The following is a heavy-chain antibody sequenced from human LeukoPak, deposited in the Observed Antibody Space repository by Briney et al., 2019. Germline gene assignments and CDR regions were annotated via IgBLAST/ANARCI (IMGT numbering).Heavy chain of an antibody. J-gene: IGHJ3*02. D-gene: IGHD2-2*02. CDR1: GYTFTSYG. V-gene: IGHV1-18*01. Sequence: GASVKVSCKASGYTFTSYGISWVRQAPGQGLEWMGWISAYNGNTNYAQKLQGRVTMTTDTSTSTAYMELRSLRPDDTAVYYCARDEYCSSTSCYTVGENAFDIWGQGTMVTVSS. CDR2: ISAYNGNT. CDR3: ARDEYCSSTSCYTVGENAFDI.